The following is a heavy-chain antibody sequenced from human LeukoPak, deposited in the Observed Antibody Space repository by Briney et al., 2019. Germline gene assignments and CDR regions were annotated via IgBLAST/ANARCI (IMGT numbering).Heavy chain of an antibody. J-gene: IGHJ6*03. V-gene: IGHV4-59*12. D-gene: IGHD3-10*01. CDR2: IYYSGST. CDR1: GGSISSYY. Sequence: SETLSLTCTVSGGSISSYYWSWIRQPPGKGLEWIGYIYYSGSTNYNPSLKSRVTMSVDTSKNQFSLKLSSVTAADTAVYYCAREPNVLLWFGGVPWDYYYMDVWGKGTTVTISS. CDR3: AREPNVLLWFGGVPWDYYYMDV.